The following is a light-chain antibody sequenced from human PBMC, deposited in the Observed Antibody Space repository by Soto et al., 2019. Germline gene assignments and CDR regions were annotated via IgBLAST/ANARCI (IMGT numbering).Light chain of an antibody. CDR3: QHYGSSPPLT. CDR2: DAS. Sequence: EFVLTQSPGTLSLSPGERATLSCRASQSVSSTFLAWYQQKPGQAPRLLIYDASTRDTAIPDRFSGSGSGTDFTLTISRLEPEDFAVYYCQHYGSSPPLTFGGGTKVEIK. CDR1: QSVSSTF. J-gene: IGKJ4*01. V-gene: IGKV3-20*01.